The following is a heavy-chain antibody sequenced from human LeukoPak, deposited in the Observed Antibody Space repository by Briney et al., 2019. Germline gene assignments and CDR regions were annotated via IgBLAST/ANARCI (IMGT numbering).Heavy chain of an antibody. CDR2: IHYSGST. V-gene: IGHV4-59*01. J-gene: IGHJ3*02. Sequence: KPSETLSLTCTVSDGSISSYYWSWIRQPPGKGLEWIGYIHYSGSTNYNPSLKSRVTISVDTSKNQFSLKLSSVNAADTAVYYCASAGTLITMIVVADYDAFDIWGQGTMVTVSS. D-gene: IGHD3-22*01. CDR1: DGSISSYY. CDR3: ASAGTLITMIVVADYDAFDI.